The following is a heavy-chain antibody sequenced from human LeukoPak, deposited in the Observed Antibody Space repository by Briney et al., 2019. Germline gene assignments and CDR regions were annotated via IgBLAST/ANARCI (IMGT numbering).Heavy chain of an antibody. J-gene: IGHJ6*03. D-gene: IGHD2-21*02. V-gene: IGHV3-11*01. CDR2: ISSSGSTI. Sequence: IPGGSLRLSCAASGFTFSDYYMSWIRQAPGKGLEWVSYISSSGSTIYYADSVKGRFTISRDNAKNSLYLQMNSLRAEDTAVYYCARDGGYCGGDCYSSYYYYYMDVWGKGTTVTISS. CDR3: ARDGGYCGGDCYSSYYYYYMDV. CDR1: GFTFSDYY.